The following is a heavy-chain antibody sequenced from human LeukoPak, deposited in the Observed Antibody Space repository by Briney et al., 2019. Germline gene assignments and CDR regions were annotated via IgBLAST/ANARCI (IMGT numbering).Heavy chain of an antibody. J-gene: IGHJ4*02. CDR1: GFTFSSYI. V-gene: IGHV3-48*02. Sequence: GGSLRLSCATSGFTFSSYIMNWVRQAPGKGLEWVSYISSSSSTIHYADSVKGRFTISRDNAKNSPYLQMNSLRDEDTAVYYCAREQQLSDWGQGNLVTVSS. D-gene: IGHD3-16*02. CDR2: ISSSSSTI. CDR3: AREQQLSD.